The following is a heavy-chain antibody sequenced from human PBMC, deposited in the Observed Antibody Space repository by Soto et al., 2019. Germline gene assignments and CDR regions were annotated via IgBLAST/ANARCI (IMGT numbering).Heavy chain of an antibody. CDR2: IYYSGST. Sequence: SETLSLTCTVSGGSISSGGYYWSWIRQHPGKGLEWIGYIYYSGSTYYNPSLKSRVTISVDTSRNQFSLKLSSVTAADTAVYYCARERSPGKYGMDVWGQGTTVTVSS. D-gene: IGHD3-10*01. CDR1: GGSISSGGYY. J-gene: IGHJ6*02. CDR3: ARERSPGKYGMDV. V-gene: IGHV4-31*03.